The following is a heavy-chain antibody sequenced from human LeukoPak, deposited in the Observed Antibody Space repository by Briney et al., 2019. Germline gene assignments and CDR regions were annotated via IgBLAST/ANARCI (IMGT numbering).Heavy chain of an antibody. CDR2: IYYSGST. D-gene: IGHD4-17*01. CDR1: GGSISSSYYY. J-gene: IGHJ4*02. CDR3: ARTPRETYGDYEGGFDY. V-gene: IGHV4-39*01. Sequence: PSETLSLTCTVSGGSISSSYYYWGWIRQPPGKGLEWIGSIYYSGSTYYNPSLKSRVTISVDTSKNQFSLKLRSVTAADTAVYYCARTPRETYGDYEGGFDYWGQGTLVTVSS.